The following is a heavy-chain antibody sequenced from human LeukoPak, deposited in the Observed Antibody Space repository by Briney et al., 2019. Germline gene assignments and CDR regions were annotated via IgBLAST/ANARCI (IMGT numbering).Heavy chain of an antibody. CDR3: ARADVSRYGMDV. J-gene: IGHJ6*02. V-gene: IGHV4-59*01. Sequence: PSETLSLTCTVSGGSISSYYWSWIRQPPGKGLEWIGYIYYSGSTNYNPSLKSQVTISVDTSKNQFSLKLSSVTAADTAVYYCARADVSRYGMDVWGQGTTVTVSS. CDR2: IYYSGST. CDR1: GGSISSYY.